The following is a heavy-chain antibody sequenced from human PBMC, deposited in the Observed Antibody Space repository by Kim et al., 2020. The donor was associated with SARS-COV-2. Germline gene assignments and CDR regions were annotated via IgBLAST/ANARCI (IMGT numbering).Heavy chain of an antibody. CDR2: ISNDGSSE. J-gene: IGHJ6*02. CDR1: GFSLSTYA. V-gene: IGHV3-30*04. CDR3: AREAYCSSTSCYIYYGMDV. D-gene: IGHD2-2*02. Sequence: SLRLSCAAAGFSLSTYAIHWVRQAPGKGLEWVGIISNDGSSEYHAESVKGRFIISRDDPKNTVSLQMNSLRDEDTAVYYCAREAYCSSTSCYIYYGMDVWGQGTTVTVSS.